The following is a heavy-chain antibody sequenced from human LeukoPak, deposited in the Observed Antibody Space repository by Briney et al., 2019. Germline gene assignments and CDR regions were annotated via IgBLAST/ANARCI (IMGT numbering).Heavy chain of an antibody. CDR2: IESKTDGGTT. J-gene: IGHJ4*02. Sequence: GGSHRLSCAVSGFSFSDAWMSWVRQTPGRGLEWVGRIESKTDGGTTDYAALVKGRFTISRDDSTNTLYLQMNSLKSEDTAVYYCTTYGSGRKFDYWGQGVLVTVSS. CDR3: TTYGSGRKFDY. D-gene: IGHD3-10*01. V-gene: IGHV3-15*04. CDR1: GFSFSDAW.